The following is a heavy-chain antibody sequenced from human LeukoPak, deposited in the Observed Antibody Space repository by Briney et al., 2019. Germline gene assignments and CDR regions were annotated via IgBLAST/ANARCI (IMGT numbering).Heavy chain of an antibody. CDR2: IWYDGSNK. Sequence: PGGSLRLSCAASGFTFSSYGMHWVSQAPGKGLEWVAVIWYDGSNKYYADSVKGRFTISRDNSKNTLYLQMNSLRAKDTAVYYCARACRMSSSSSDYWGQGTLVTVSS. J-gene: IGHJ4*02. D-gene: IGHD6-6*01. CDR1: GFTFSSYG. V-gene: IGHV3-33*01. CDR3: ARACRMSSSSSDY.